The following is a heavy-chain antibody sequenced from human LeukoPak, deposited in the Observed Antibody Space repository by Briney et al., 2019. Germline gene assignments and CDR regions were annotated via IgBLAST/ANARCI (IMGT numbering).Heavy chain of an antibody. V-gene: IGHV1-2*02. D-gene: IGHD3-22*01. CDR2: INPNSGGT. Sequence: ASVKVSCKASGYTFTGYYMHWVRQAPGQGLEWMGWINPNSGGTNHAQKFQGRVTMTRDTSISTAYMELSRLRSDDTAVYYCARGRLLAVVPHGWFDPWGQGTLVTVSS. CDR3: ARGRLLAVVPHGWFDP. CDR1: GYTFTGYY. J-gene: IGHJ5*02.